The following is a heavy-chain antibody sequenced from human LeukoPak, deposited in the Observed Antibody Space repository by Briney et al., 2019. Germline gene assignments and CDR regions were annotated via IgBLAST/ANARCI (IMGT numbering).Heavy chain of an antibody. CDR2: IYYSGST. Sequence: SETLSLTCTVSGGSISSSSYYWGWIRQPPGKGLEWIGSIYYSGSTYYNPSLKSRVTISVDTSKNQFSLKLSSVTAADTAVYYCARAEEYYDFWSGYYRSSWFDPWAREPWSPSPQ. V-gene: IGHV4-39*07. CDR1: GGSISSSSYY. D-gene: IGHD3-3*01. CDR3: ARAEEYYDFWSGYYRSSWFDP. J-gene: IGHJ5*02.